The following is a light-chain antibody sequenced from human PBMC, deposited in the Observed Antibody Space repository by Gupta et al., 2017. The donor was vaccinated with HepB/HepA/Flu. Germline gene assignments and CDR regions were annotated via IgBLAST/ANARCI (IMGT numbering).Light chain of an antibody. J-gene: IGLJ2*01. CDR1: SSNIGNNY. V-gene: IGLV1-51*02. Sequence: QSVLTQPPSVSAAPGPKVTISCSGSSSNIGNNYVSWYQQLPGTAPKLLIYENNKRPSGIPDRFSGSKSGTSATLGITGLQTGDEADYYCGTWDSSLSAAVFGGGTKLTVL. CDR2: ENN. CDR3: GTWDSSLSAAV.